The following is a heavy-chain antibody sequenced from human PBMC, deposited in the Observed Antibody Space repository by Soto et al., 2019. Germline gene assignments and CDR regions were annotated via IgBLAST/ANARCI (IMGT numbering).Heavy chain of an antibody. CDR2: IDYSGRT. D-gene: IGHD1-26*01. Sequence: QVQLQESGPGLVKVSETLSLTCTVSGGSINSYYWSWIRQPPGKGLEWVADIDYSGRTNYNPSLKSRLTISVDTSKNQLSLKVRSVTAADTAVYYCAREIRLVGVTGLFDPWGQGTLVTVSS. CDR1: GGSINSYY. J-gene: IGHJ5*02. V-gene: IGHV4-59*01. CDR3: AREIRLVGVTGLFDP.